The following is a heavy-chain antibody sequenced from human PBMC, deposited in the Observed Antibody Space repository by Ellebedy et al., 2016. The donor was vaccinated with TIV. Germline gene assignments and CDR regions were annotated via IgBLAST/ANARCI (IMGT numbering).Heavy chain of an antibody. V-gene: IGHV3-69-1*01. CDR1: GFTFSDYI. CDR2: IGSSTS. J-gene: IGHJ4*02. CDR3: AKTSGDNWNYPGPNDC. Sequence: GESLKISCAGSGFTFSDYIIHWVRQAPGKGLEWVSSIGSSTSNYADSARGRFTISRDNAENSVYLQMNSLRVEDTAVYYCAKTSGDNWNYPGPNDCWGQGTLVTVSS. D-gene: IGHD1-7*01.